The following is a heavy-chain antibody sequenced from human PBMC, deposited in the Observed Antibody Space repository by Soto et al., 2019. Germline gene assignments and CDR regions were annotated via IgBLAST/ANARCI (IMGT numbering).Heavy chain of an antibody. Sequence: QVQLQESGPGLVKPSETLSLTCTVSGGSISSYYWSWIRQPPGKGLEWIGYIYYSGSTNYYPSLKSRVTISVDTSKNQFSLKLSSVTAADTAVYYCASLGSGSPGAFDIWGQGTMVTVSS. J-gene: IGHJ3*02. V-gene: IGHV4-59*01. CDR3: ASLGSGSPGAFDI. CDR1: GGSISSYY. D-gene: IGHD3-22*01. CDR2: IYYSGST.